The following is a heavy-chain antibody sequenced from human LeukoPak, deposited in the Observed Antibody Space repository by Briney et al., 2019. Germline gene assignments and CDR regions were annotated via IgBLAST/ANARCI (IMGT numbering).Heavy chain of an antibody. CDR2: IGSSSSPI. Sequence: GGSLRLSCAASGFTFSNYNINWVRQAPGKGLEWVSFIGSSSSPIYYADSVKGRFTVSRDNAKNSLYLQMNSLGAEDTAVYYCARPYDTRGYFPDYWGQGTLVTVSS. D-gene: IGHD3-22*01. CDR3: ARPYDTRGYFPDY. CDR1: GFTFSNYN. J-gene: IGHJ4*02. V-gene: IGHV3-48*01.